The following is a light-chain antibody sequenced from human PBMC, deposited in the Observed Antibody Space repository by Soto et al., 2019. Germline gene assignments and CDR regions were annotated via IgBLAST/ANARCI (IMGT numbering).Light chain of an antibody. Sequence: QSALTQPASVSGSPGQSITISCTGTSSDVGSYNLVSWYQQHPGKAPKFMIYEVTKRPSGGSNRFSGSKSGNTASLTISGLQAEDEADYYCFSYAGSTAIGVFGGGTQLTVL. J-gene: IGLJ2*01. CDR3: FSYAGSTAIGV. V-gene: IGLV2-23*02. CDR1: SSDVGSYNL. CDR2: EVT.